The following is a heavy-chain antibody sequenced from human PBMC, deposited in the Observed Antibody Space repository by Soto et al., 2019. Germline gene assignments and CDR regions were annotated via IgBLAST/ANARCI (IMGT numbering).Heavy chain of an antibody. CDR2: IYYSGST. CDR3: ARGGSSWYNWFDP. J-gene: IGHJ5*02. CDR1: GGSISSYY. V-gene: IGHV4-59*01. D-gene: IGHD6-13*01. Sequence: ETLSLTCTVSGGSISSYYWSWIRQPPGKGLEWIGYIYYSGSTNYNPSLKSRVTISVDTSKNQFSLKLSSVTAADTAVYYCARGGSSWYNWFDPWGQGTLVTVSS.